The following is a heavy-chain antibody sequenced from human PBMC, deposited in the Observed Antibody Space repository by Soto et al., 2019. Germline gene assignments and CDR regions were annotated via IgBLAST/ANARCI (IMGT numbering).Heavy chain of an antibody. CDR1: GGSFSGYY. J-gene: IGHJ6*02. V-gene: IGHV4-34*01. D-gene: IGHD6-19*01. Sequence: SETLSLTCAVYGGSFSGYYWSWIRQPPGKGLEWIGEINHSGSTNYNPSLKSRVTISVDTSKNQFSLKLGSVTAADTAVYYCARGRQWLAYYYYGMDVWGQGTTVTVSS. CDR3: ARGRQWLAYYYYGMDV. CDR2: INHSGST.